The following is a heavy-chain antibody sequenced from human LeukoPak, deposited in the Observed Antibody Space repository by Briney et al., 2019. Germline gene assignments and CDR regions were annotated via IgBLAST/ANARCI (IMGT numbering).Heavy chain of an antibody. CDR3: ARGRYCSGGSCLLHYGDYEY. Sequence: SVKVSCKASGGTFSSYAISWLRQAPEQGLEWMGRIVPIFGTANYAQKFQGRVTITTDESTSTAYMELSSLRSEDTAVYYCARGRYCSGGSCLLHYGDYEYWGQGTLVTVSS. D-gene: IGHD2-15*01. CDR1: GGTFSSYA. CDR2: IVPIFGTA. J-gene: IGHJ4*02. V-gene: IGHV1-69*05.